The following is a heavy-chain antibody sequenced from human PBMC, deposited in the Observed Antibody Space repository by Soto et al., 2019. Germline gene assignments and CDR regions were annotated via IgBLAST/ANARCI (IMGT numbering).Heavy chain of an antibody. D-gene: IGHD6-13*01. V-gene: IGHV4-31*03. Sequence: SETLSLTCTVSGGSISSGGYYWSWIRQHPGKGLEWIGYIYYSGSTYYNPSLKSRVTISVDTSKNQFSLKLSSVTAADTAVYYCARVAAAGTLVWFDPWGQGTLVTVSS. J-gene: IGHJ5*02. CDR2: IYYSGST. CDR1: GGSISSGGYY. CDR3: ARVAAAGTLVWFDP.